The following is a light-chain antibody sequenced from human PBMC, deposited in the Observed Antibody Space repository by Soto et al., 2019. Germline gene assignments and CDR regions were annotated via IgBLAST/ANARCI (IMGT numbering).Light chain of an antibody. CDR2: ATS. J-gene: IGKJ4*01. Sequence: DVQMTQSPSSLSAFVGDRVTITCRASQGIATYLDWFQQKPGKVPKLLIYATSTLQSGVPSRFSGSGSGTDFTLTINSLQPEDVGTYYCQKYNSAPLTFGGGTKVEIK. CDR3: QKYNSAPLT. V-gene: IGKV1-27*01. CDR1: QGIATY.